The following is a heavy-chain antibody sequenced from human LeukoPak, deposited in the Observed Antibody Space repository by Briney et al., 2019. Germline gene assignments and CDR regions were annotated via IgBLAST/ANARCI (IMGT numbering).Heavy chain of an antibody. CDR3: ARGLLWFGERTTHVDY. V-gene: IGHV6-1*01. CDR2: TYYRSKWYN. J-gene: IGHJ4*02. Sequence: SQTLSLTCAISGDSVSSNSAAWNWIRQSPSSGLEWLGRTYYRSKWYNDYAVSVKSRITINPDTSKNQFSLQLNSVTPEDTAVYYCARGLLWFGERTTHVDYWGQGTLVTVSS. CDR1: GDSVSSNSAA. D-gene: IGHD3-10*01.